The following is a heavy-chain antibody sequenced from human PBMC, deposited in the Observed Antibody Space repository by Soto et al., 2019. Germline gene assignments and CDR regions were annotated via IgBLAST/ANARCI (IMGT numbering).Heavy chain of an antibody. CDR2: IDPSDSYI. V-gene: IGHV5-10-1*03. Sequence: EVQLVQSGAEVKKPGESLRISCQGSGYSFTSSRISWVRQMPGEGLEWMGRIDPSDSYINYSPSFQGRVTISADKSISTAYLQWSSLKASDTAMYYCARRGSSSSFFYDSWGQGTLVTVSS. CDR1: GYSFTSSR. D-gene: IGHD6-6*01. CDR3: ARRGSSSSFFYDS. J-gene: IGHJ4*02.